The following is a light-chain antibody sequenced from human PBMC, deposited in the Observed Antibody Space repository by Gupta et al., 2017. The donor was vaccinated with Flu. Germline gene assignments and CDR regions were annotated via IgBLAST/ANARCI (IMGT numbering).Light chain of an antibody. J-gene: IGKJ1*01. CDR3: QQYRSYPWT. CDR1: QSSDSW. V-gene: IGKV1-5*03. Sequence: IQMTHSPSTLAASVGDRVTITCRASQSSDSWLAWYQQKPGKAPKLLIYKASNLESGVPSRFSGSGSGTEFTLTISSLQPDDFATYYCQQYRSYPWTFGQGTTVEIQ. CDR2: KAS.